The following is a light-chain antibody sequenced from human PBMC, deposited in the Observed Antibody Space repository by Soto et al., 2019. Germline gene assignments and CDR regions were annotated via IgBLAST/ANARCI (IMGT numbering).Light chain of an antibody. Sequence: EIVLTQSPGTLSLSPGERATLSCRASQSVSSSYFAWYQQKPGQAPRLLIYGASGRATGIPDRFSGSGSGTDFTLPISRLEPEDFAVYSCQQYGSSPVSTFGQGTKLEIK. V-gene: IGKV3-20*01. J-gene: IGKJ2*01. CDR3: QQYGSSPVST. CDR2: GAS. CDR1: QSVSSSY.